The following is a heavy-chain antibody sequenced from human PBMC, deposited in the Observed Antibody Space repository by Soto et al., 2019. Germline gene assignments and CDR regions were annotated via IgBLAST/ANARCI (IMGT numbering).Heavy chain of an antibody. D-gene: IGHD3-16*01. CDR2: IYYSGST. J-gene: IGHJ1*01. V-gene: IGHV4-31*03. CDR1: GGSISSGGYY. Sequence: QVQLQESGPGLVKPSQTLSLTCTVSGGSISSGGYYWSWIRQHPGKGLEWIGSIYYSGSTYCNPSLTTRVTISVPTSQTQFSPKLRSVTASDPAARYCARGVLHWGQGTLVTVSS. CDR3: ARGVLH.